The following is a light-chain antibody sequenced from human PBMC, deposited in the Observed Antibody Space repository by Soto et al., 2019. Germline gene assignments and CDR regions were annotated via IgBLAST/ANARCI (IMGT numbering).Light chain of an antibody. Sequence: VLTQSPATLSLSPGERATLSCRASQSVSSYLAWYQQKPGQAPRLLIYDASNRATGIPARFSGSGSGTDFTLTISRLEPEDFAVYYCQQYDNWPPTFGQGTRLEIK. J-gene: IGKJ5*01. V-gene: IGKV3-11*01. CDR1: QSVSSY. CDR2: DAS. CDR3: QQYDNWPPT.